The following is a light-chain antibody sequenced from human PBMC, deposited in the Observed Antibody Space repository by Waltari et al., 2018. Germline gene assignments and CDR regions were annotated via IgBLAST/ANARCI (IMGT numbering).Light chain of an antibody. Sequence: QSVLTQPPSVSGAPGQRVTISCTGSTSNIGADYDVSWYQNLPGTAPRLLIYGDINRPSGVPDRFSCSKSGNSAALTSTGLHAEDEAKYFCLSYDSSLSAFVFGGGTKLTV. CDR2: GDI. V-gene: IGLV1-40*01. CDR1: TSNIGADYD. CDR3: LSYDSSLSAFV. J-gene: IGLJ3*02.